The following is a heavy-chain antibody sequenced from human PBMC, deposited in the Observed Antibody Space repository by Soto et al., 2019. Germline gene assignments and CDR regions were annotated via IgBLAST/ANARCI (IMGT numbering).Heavy chain of an antibody. D-gene: IGHD6-6*01. CDR3: ARASSSSSAADY. V-gene: IGHV4-31*03. Sequence: QVQLQESGPGLVKPSQTLSLTCNVSGESISSGGYYWSWIRHHPGKGLEWIGYIYDTESAYYNPSPKSRVTSFMDTSKNPFAMRLRSVTAADTAVYYCARASSSSSAADYWGQGILATVSS. CDR2: IYDTESA. CDR1: GESISSGGYY. J-gene: IGHJ4*02.